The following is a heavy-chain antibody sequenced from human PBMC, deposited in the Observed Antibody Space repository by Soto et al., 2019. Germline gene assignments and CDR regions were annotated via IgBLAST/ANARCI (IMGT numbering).Heavy chain of an antibody. CDR2: ISSSSSTI. CDR3: ARDTTYYSTQYYYYSMDV. D-gene: IGHD3-10*01. V-gene: IGHV3-48*02. J-gene: IGHJ6*02. CDR1: GFTFSSYS. Sequence: VQLVESGGGLVQPGGSLRLSCAASGFTFSSYSMNWVRQAPGKGLEWVSYISSSSSTIYYADSVQGRFTISRDNAKTSLYLQINSLRDEDTAVYYCARDTTYYSTQYYYYSMDVWGHGTTVTVSS.